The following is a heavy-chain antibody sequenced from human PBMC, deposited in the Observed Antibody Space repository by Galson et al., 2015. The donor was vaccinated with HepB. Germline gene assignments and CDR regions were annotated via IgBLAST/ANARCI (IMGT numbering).Heavy chain of an antibody. D-gene: IGHD3-3*01. Sequence: SLRLSCAASGFTFSSYAMHWVRQAPGKGLEWVAVISYDGSNKYYADSVKGRFTISRGNSKNTLYLQMNSLRAEDTAVYYCARDQALWSGYEGNDAFDIWGQGTMVTVSS. CDR1: GFTFSSYA. CDR2: ISYDGSNK. CDR3: ARDQALWSGYEGNDAFDI. J-gene: IGHJ3*02. V-gene: IGHV3-30-3*01.